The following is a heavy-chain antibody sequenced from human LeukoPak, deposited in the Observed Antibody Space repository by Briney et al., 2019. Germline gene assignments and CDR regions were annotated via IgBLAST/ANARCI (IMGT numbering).Heavy chain of an antibody. V-gene: IGHV3-48*04. D-gene: IGHD2-2*01. Sequence: GGSLRLSCAASGFTFSSYFMNWVRQAPGKGLEWVSYISYSTSTMYYADSVKGRFTISRDNAKNSLYLQMNSLRAEDTAVYYCAKQTLEWYCSSTSCHLDIWGQGTMVTVSS. CDR3: AKQTLEWYCSSTSCHLDI. J-gene: IGHJ3*02. CDR2: ISYSTSTM. CDR1: GFTFSSYF.